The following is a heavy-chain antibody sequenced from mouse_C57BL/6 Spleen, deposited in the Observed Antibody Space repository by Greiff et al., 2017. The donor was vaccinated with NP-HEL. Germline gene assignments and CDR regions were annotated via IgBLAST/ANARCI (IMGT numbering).Heavy chain of an antibody. CDR1: GYTFTSYW. CDR2: IYPSDSET. Sequence: QVQLQQPGAELVRPGSSVKLSCKASGYTFTSYWMDWVKQRPGQGLEWIGNIYPSDSETHYNQKFKDKATLTVDKSSSTAYMQLSSLTSEDSAVYYCARTLITTVVYFDYLGQGTTLTVSS. CDR3: ARTLITTVVYFDY. D-gene: IGHD1-1*01. J-gene: IGHJ2*01. V-gene: IGHV1-61*01.